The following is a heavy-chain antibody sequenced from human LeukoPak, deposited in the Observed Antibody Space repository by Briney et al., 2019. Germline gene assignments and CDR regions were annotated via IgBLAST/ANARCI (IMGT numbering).Heavy chain of an antibody. V-gene: IGHV3-30*18. J-gene: IGHJ4*02. CDR1: GFTFSNHG. D-gene: IGHD5-12*01. CDR2: ISYDGSNK. CDR3: AKGMVATDY. Sequence: GGSLTLSCAASGFTFSNHGKHWVRQAPGKGLEWVAVISYDGSNKYYADSVKGRFTISRDNSKNTLYMQMNSLRAEDTAVYYCAKGMVATDYWGQGTLVTVSS.